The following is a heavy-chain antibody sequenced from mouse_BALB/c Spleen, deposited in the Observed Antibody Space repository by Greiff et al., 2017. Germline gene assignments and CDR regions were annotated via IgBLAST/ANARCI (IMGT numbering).Heavy chain of an antibody. CDR2: ISSGGGST. D-gene: IGHD2-4*01. CDR1: GFTFSSYT. V-gene: IGHV5-12-1*01. Sequence: EVHLVESGGGLVQPGGSLKLSCAASGFTFSSYTMSWVRQTPEKRLEWVAYISSGGGSTYYPDTVKGRFTISRDNAKNTLYLQMSSLKSEDTAMYYCARHQSTMNYYYAMDYWGQGTSVTVAS. J-gene: IGHJ4*01. CDR3: ARHQSTMNYYYAMDY.